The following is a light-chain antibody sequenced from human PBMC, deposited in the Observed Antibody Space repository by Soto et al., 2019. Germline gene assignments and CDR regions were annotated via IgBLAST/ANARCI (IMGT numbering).Light chain of an antibody. CDR1: SSNIGSNY. Sequence: QLVLTQPPSASGTPGQRVTISCSGSSSNIGSNYVYWYQQLPGTAPKLLICRNDQRPSGVPDRFSGSKSGTSASLAISGLRSEDEADYYCAAWDDSLSGLVFGIGTKLTVL. CDR3: AAWDDSLSGLV. V-gene: IGLV1-47*01. CDR2: RND. J-gene: IGLJ1*01.